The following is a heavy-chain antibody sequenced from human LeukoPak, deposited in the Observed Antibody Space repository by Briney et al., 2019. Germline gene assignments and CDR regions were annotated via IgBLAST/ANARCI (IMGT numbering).Heavy chain of an antibody. Sequence: GGSLRLSCAASGFTFSSYSMNWVRQAPGKGLEWVSSISSTSSYIYYADSVKGRFTISRDNAKNSLYLQMNSLRAEDTAVYYCARDPSSGWYLKGWFDPWGQGTLVTVSS. CDR1: GFTFSSYS. V-gene: IGHV3-21*01. CDR2: ISSTSSYI. CDR3: ARDPSSGWYLKGWFDP. J-gene: IGHJ5*02. D-gene: IGHD6-19*01.